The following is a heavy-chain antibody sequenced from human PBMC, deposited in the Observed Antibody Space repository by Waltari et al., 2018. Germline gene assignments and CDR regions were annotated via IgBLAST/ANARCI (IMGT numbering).Heavy chain of an antibody. CDR2: IRYDGSNK. J-gene: IGHJ4*02. D-gene: IGHD2-2*01. V-gene: IGHV3-30*02. CDR3: AKDRCSSTSCFWGSFVY. CDR1: GFTFSSYG. Sequence: QVQLVESGGGVVQPGGSLRLSCAASGFTFSSYGMHWVRQAPGKGLEWVAFIRYDGSNKYYADSVKGRFTISRDNSKNTLYLQMNSLRAEDTAVYYCAKDRCSSTSCFWGSFVYWGQGTLVSVSS.